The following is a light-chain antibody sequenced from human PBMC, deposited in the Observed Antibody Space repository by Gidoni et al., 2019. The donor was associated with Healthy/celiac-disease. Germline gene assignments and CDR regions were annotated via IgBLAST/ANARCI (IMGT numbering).Light chain of an antibody. CDR2: GNS. CDR3: QSYDSSLSVTWV. V-gene: IGLV1-40*01. CDR1: SSNIGAGYD. Sequence: QSVLTQPPSVSGAPGQRVTISCTGSSSNIGAGYDVHWYQPLPGTAPKLLIYGNSNRPSGVPDRFSGSKSGTSASLAITGLQAEDEADYYCQSYDSSLSVTWVFGGGTKLTVL. J-gene: IGLJ3*02.